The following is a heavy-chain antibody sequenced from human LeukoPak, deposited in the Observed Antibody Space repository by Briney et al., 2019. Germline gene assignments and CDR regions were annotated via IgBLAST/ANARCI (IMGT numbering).Heavy chain of an antibody. D-gene: IGHD3-9*01. J-gene: IGHJ4*02. CDR3: AREYRSYDILTGYYR. CDR2: ISYDGSNK. Sequence: GRSLRLSCAASGFTFSSYAMHWVRQAPGKGLEWVAVISYDGSNKYYADSVKGRFTISRDNSKNTLYLQMNSLRAEDTAVYYCAREYRSYDILTGYYRWGQGTLVTVSS. CDR1: GFTFSSYA. V-gene: IGHV3-30*04.